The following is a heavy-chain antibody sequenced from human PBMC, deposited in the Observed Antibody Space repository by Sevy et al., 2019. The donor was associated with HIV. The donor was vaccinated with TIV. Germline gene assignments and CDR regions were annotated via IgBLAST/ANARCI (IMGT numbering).Heavy chain of an antibody. D-gene: IGHD4-17*01. CDR1: RFTFSTYV. CDR2: IWHDGNSE. Sequence: GGSLRLSCVASRFTFSTYVMHWVRQAPGKGLEWVAVIWHDGNSEYYADSVKGRFTISRDNSKNTLYLQMNSLRAEDTAVYYCASEAGYGTDSRPFEYWGQGTLVTVSS. V-gene: IGHV3-33*08. J-gene: IGHJ4*02. CDR3: ASEAGYGTDSRPFEY.